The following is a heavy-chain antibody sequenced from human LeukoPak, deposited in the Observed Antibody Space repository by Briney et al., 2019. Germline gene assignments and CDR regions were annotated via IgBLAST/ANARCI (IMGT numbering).Heavy chain of an antibody. CDR2: MNPNSGNT. Sequence: ASVKVSCKASGYTFISYDINWVRQATGQGLEWMGWMNPNSGNTGYAQKFQGRVTMTEDTSTDTAYMELSSLRSEDTAVYYCATRTYDYVWGSYRSNFDYWDQGTLVTVSS. D-gene: IGHD3-16*02. J-gene: IGHJ4*02. V-gene: IGHV1-8*01. CDR1: GYTFISYD. CDR3: ATRTYDYVWGSYRSNFDY.